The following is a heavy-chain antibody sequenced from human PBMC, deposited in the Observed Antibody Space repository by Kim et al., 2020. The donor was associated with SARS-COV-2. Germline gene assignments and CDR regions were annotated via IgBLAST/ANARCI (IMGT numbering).Heavy chain of an antibody. D-gene: IGHD2-8*01. Sequence: ASVKVSCKVSGYTLTELSMHWVRQAPGKGLEWMGGFDPEDGETIYAQKFQGRVTMTEDTSTDTAYMELSSLRSEDTAVYYCATSPPYCTNGVSYRWFDPWGQGTLVTVSS. CDR3: ATSPPYCTNGVSYRWFDP. CDR1: GYTLTELS. V-gene: IGHV1-24*01. CDR2: FDPEDGET. J-gene: IGHJ5*02.